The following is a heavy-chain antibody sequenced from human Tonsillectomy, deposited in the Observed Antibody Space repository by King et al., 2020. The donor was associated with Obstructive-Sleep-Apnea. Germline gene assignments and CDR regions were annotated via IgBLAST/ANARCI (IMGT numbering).Heavy chain of an antibody. V-gene: IGHV3-72*01. Sequence: VQLVESGGGLVQPGGSLRLSCAASGFTFSDHYMDWVRQAPGKGLEWVGRTRNKANSYTTEYAASVKGRFTISRDDSKNSLYLQMNSLKTEDTAVYYCARTEGGARGDYWGQGTLVTVSS. CDR1: GFTFSDHY. D-gene: IGHD1-26*01. CDR3: ARTEGGARGDY. CDR2: TRNKANSYTT. J-gene: IGHJ4*02.